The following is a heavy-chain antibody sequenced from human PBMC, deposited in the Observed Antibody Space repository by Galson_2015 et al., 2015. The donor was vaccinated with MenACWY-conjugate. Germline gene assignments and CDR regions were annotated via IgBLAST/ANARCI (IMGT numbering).Heavy chain of an antibody. CDR1: GYTFTSYY. CDR2: INPSGGST. D-gene: IGHD1-26*01. J-gene: IGHJ6*02. Sequence: SVKVSCKASGYTFTSYYMHWVRQAPGQGLEWMGIINPSGGSTSYAQKFQGRVTMTRDTSTSTVYMELSSLRSEDTAVYYCATGIVGASGYYYYYGMDVWGQGTTVTVSS. CDR3: ATGIVGASGYYYYYGMDV. V-gene: IGHV1-46*01.